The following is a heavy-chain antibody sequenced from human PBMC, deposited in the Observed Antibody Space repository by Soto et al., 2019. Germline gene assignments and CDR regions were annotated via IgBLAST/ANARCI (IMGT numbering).Heavy chain of an antibody. CDR3: VRVLSTTSPFDV. CDR2: ISGSGGST. CDR1: GFTFSSYA. J-gene: IGHJ3*01. V-gene: IGHV3-23*01. D-gene: IGHD1-1*01. Sequence: PGGSLRLSCAASGFTFSSYAMSWVRQGPGKGLEWVSVISGSGGSTYYADSVKGRFTIFRDNARNSLYLQMNSLRADDTAVYYCVRVLSTTSPFDVWGQGTMVTVSS.